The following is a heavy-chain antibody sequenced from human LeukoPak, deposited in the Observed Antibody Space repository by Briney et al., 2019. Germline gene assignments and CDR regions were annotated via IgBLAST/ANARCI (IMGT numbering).Heavy chain of an antibody. D-gene: IGHD5-18*01. V-gene: IGHV3-23*01. CDR1: GFTFSSYA. J-gene: IGHJ4*02. Sequence: GGSLRLSCAASGFTFSSYAMSWVRQAPGKGLEWVSAISGSGGSTYYADSVKGRFTISRDNSKNRLYLQMNSLRAEDTAVYYCAKSSYGYDYFDYWSQGTLVTVSS. CDR2: ISGSGGST. CDR3: AKSSYGYDYFDY.